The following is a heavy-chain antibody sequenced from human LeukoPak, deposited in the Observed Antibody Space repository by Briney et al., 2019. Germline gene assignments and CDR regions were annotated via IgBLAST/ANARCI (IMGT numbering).Heavy chain of an antibody. CDR3: ARGRTTVTALYDY. J-gene: IGHJ4*02. V-gene: IGHV1-69*13. D-gene: IGHD4-17*01. CDR2: IIPIFGTA. CDR1: GGTFSSYA. Sequence: SVKVSCTASGGTFSSYAISWVRQAPGQGLEWMGGIIPIFGTANYAQKFQGRVTITADESTSTAYMELSSLRSEDTAVYYCARGRTTVTALYDYWGQGTLVTVSS.